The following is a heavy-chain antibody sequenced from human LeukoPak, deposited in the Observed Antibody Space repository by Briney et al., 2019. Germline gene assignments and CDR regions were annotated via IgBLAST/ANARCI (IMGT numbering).Heavy chain of an antibody. CDR2: ISGTGGHT. CDR3: AKAPLGYISGWYDY. Sequence: GGSLRLSCAASGFTFNNYAMSWVRQAPGKGLEWVSGISGTGGHTYYADPVKGRFTISRDTSKNTLFLQMNSLRVDDTAVYFCAKAPLGYISGWYDYWGRGTLVSVSS. D-gene: IGHD6-19*01. CDR1: GFTFNNYA. J-gene: IGHJ4*02. V-gene: IGHV3-23*01.